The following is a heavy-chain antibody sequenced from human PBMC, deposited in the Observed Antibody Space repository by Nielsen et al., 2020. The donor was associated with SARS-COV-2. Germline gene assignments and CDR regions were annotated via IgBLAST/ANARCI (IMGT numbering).Heavy chain of an antibody. V-gene: IGHV3-7*01. J-gene: IGHJ6*02. CDR1: GFTFSSLW. D-gene: IGHD3-10*01. Sequence: GGSLRLSCAASGFTFSSLWMSWVRQVPGKGLEWVADINPDGSEKFYVDSVKGRFTISRDNAKNSMSLQMNSLRAEDTAVYYCARDWSSGSGSSYYYYGMDVWGQGTTVTVSS. CDR2: INPDGSEK. CDR3: ARDWSSGSGSSYYYYGMDV.